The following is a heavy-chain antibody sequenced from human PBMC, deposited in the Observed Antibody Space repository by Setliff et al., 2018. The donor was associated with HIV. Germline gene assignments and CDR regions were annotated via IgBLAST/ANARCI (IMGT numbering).Heavy chain of an antibody. J-gene: IGHJ6*02. D-gene: IGHD6-19*01. Sequence: ASVKVSCKASGYTFTTFGISWVRQAPGQGLEWMGWISAYNGHTNYAQKFQGRVTMTTDTSTSTAYMELRSLRSDGTAVYYCARLGSGWSDSYYYAMDVWGQGTTVTVSS. CDR1: GYTFTTFG. CDR2: ISAYNGHT. V-gene: IGHV1-18*01. CDR3: ARLGSGWSDSYYYAMDV.